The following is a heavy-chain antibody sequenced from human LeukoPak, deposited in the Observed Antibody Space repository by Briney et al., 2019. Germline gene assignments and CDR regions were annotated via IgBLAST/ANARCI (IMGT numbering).Heavy chain of an antibody. CDR3: ARGRGAVDY. CDR2: INHSGST. D-gene: IGHD1-26*01. J-gene: IGHJ4*02. V-gene: IGHV4-34*01. CDR1: GGSFSGYY. Sequence: SETLSLTCAVYGGSFSGYYWSWIRQPPGKGLEWIGEINHSGSTNYNPSLKSRLTISVDTSKNQFSLKLSSVTAADTAVYYCARGRGAVDYWGQGTLVTVSS.